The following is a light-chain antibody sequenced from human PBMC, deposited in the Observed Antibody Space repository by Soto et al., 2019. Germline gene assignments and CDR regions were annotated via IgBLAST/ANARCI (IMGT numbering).Light chain of an antibody. CDR1: SSDVGGYNY. V-gene: IGLV2-14*01. CDR2: EVS. CDR3: SSYTSSSTLV. J-gene: IGLJ1*01. Sequence: QSVLTQPPSVSGSPGQSITISCTGTSSDVGGYNYVSWYQQHPGKAPKLMIYEVSNRPSGVSNRFSGSKSGNTASLTISGLQAEDEADYYCSSYTSSSTLVFGTGTKLTVL.